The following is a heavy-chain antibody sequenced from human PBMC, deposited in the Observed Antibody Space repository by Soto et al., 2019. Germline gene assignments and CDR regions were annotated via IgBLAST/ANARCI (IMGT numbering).Heavy chain of an antibody. CDR3: ARVLWSGRLTSDL. D-gene: IGHD3-3*01. CDR2: ISSSSSTI. V-gene: IGHV3-48*02. J-gene: IGHJ5*02. CDR1: GFTFSSNS. Sequence: EVQVVESGGGLVQPGGSLRLSCAASGFTFSSNSMNWVRQAPGKGLEWISYISSSSSTIYADAVKARFTISRDNAKNSLYLQMNSLRDEGTAVYYSARVLWSGRLTSDLWGQGTLVTASS.